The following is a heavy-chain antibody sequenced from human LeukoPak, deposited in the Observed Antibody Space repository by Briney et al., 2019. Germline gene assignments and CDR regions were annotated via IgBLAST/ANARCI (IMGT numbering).Heavy chain of an antibody. CDR1: GLIFSSYV. CDR2: ISVKGAST. Sequence: GGSLRLSCSASGLIFSSYVMSWVRQAPGKGLEWVSGISVKGASTYYADSVKGRFSVSRDNSQNTLFLQMNNLRVDDTAIYFCAKGTLGTLXXGFDLWGHGTMVTVSS. D-gene: IGHD7-27*01. CDR3: AKGTLGTLXXGFDL. J-gene: IGHJ3*01. V-gene: IGHV3-23*01.